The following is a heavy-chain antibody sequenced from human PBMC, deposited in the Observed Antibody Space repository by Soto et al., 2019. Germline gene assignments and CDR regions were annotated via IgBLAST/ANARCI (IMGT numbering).Heavy chain of an antibody. CDR1: GGSISSGDYY. Sequence: SETLSLTCTVSGGSISSGDYYWSWIRQPPGKGLQWIGQIYHSGSTYYNPSLKSRVTISVDTSKNQFSLKLSSVTAADTAVYYCARRYGASFDYWSQGTLVTVSS. CDR3: ARRYGASFDY. D-gene: IGHD4-17*01. J-gene: IGHJ4*02. CDR2: IYHSGST. V-gene: IGHV4-61*08.